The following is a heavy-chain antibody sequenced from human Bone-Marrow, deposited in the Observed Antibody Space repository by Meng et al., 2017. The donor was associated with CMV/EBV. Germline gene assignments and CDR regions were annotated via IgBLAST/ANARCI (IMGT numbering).Heavy chain of an antibody. CDR2: IYYSGST. CDR3: ARGYDYSNYGTLYYYYGMDV. V-gene: IGHV4-39*07. CDR1: GGSISSSSYY. J-gene: IGHJ6*02. Sequence: SETLSLTCTVSGGSISSSSYYWGWIRQPPGKGLEWIGSIYYSGSTYYNPSLKSRVTISVDTSKTQFSLKLSSVTAADTAVYYCARGYDYSNYGTLYYYYGMDVWGQGTTVTVSS. D-gene: IGHD4-11*01.